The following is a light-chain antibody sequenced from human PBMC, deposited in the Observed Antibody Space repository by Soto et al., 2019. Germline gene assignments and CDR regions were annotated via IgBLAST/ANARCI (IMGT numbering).Light chain of an antibody. CDR1: QTINSW. Sequence: DIQMTQFPSTLSASVGDRVTITCRASQTINSWLAWYQQKPGKAPRILIYDASSLESGVPSRFSGSGSGTEFTLTISILQPDDFATYYCQQYSSYWTFGQGTKVEIK. J-gene: IGKJ1*01. CDR2: DAS. V-gene: IGKV1-5*01. CDR3: QQYSSYWT.